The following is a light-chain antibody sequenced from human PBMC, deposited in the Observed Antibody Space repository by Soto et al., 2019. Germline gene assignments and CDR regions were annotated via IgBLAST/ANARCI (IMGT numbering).Light chain of an antibody. Sequence: DIPMTQSPSSLSASLEDRVIITCRASQSISNHLNWYQQKPGKAPKLLIFAASSLQSGVPSRFSGSRSGPDFTLTISSLQPEDFATYYCQQSYSSPPTFGQGTRWIS. CDR1: QSISNH. V-gene: IGKV1-39*01. CDR3: QQSYSSPPT. J-gene: IGKJ1*01. CDR2: AAS.